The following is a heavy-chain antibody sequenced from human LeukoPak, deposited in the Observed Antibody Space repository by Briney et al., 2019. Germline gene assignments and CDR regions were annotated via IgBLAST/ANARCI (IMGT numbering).Heavy chain of an antibody. D-gene: IGHD3-10*01. CDR2: ISAYNGNT. CDR3: ARDLLWFGELHGFDY. V-gene: IGHV1-18*01. CDR1: GYTFTSYG. J-gene: IGHJ4*02. Sequence: ASVKVSCKASGYTFTSYGISWVRQAPGQGLEGMGWISAYNGNTNYAQKLQGRVTMTTDTSTSTAYMELRSLRSDDTAMYYCARDLLWFGELHGFDYWGQGTLVTVSS.